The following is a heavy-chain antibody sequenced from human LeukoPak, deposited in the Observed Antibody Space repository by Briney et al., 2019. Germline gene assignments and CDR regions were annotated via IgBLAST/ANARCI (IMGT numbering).Heavy chain of an antibody. V-gene: IGHV3-23*01. J-gene: IGHJ5*02. D-gene: IGHD5-18*01. CDR2: LSGNGLKT. CDR3: GKDDGSYGLDH. Sequence: PGGSLRLSCAASGFIFRSYAMNWVRQAPGKGLQWVSALSGNGLKTYYVDAVEGRFTISRDNSKNTLYLQMSSLRAEDTAVYYCGKDDGSYGLDHWGQGTLVTVSS. CDR1: GFIFRSYA.